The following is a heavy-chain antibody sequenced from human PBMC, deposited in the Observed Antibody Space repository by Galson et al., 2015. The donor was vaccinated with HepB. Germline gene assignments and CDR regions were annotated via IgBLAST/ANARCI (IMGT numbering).Heavy chain of an antibody. V-gene: IGHV1-2*02. CDR2: INPNGGT. CDR3: AREKIVGDSFDT. Sequence: VKVSCKASGYTFAGYYMHWVRQAPGQGLEWMGWINPNGGTKYAQKFQGRVTMTRDTSISTAYMELSRLRSDDTAVYYCAREKIVGDSFDTWGQGTLVTVSS. CDR1: GYTFAGYY. D-gene: IGHD1-26*01. J-gene: IGHJ5*02.